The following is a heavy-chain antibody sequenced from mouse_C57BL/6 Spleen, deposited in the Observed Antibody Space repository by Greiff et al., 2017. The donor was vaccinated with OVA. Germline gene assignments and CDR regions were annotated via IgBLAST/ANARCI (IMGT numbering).Heavy chain of an antibody. CDR2: ISSGGDYI. J-gene: IGHJ2*01. D-gene: IGHD1-1*01. CDR1: GFTFSSYA. CDR3: TRGPYYGSSSYYFDY. Sequence: EVQVVESGEGLVKPGGSLKLSCAASGFTFSSYAMSWVRQTPEKRLEWVAYISSGGDYIYYADTVKGRFTISRDNARNTLYLQMSSLKSEDTAMYYCTRGPYYGSSSYYFDYWGQGTTLTVSS. V-gene: IGHV5-9-1*02.